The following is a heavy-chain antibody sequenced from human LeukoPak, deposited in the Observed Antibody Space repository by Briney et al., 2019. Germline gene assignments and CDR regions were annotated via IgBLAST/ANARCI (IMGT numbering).Heavy chain of an antibody. CDR2: IYDSGST. CDR1: GGSIRSSYYY. D-gene: IGHD2-15*01. J-gene: IGHJ4*02. Sequence: SETLSLTCTVSGGSIRSSYYYWGWIRQPPGKGLEWIGSIYDSGSTYYNPSLKSRVTISVDTSKNQFSLKLSSVTAADTAVYYCASAVLGCSGGSCYSVFGYWGQGTLVTVSS. CDR3: ASAVLGCSGGSCYSVFGY. V-gene: IGHV4-39*01.